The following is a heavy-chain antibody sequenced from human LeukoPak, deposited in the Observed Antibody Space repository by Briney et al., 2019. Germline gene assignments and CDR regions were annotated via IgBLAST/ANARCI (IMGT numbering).Heavy chain of an antibody. D-gene: IGHD5-12*01. CDR3: ARGIYSIGFDY. Sequence: SQTLSLTCAISGDSVSSNTATWSWIRLSLSRGLEWLGRTYYRSKWSNEYAVTVKSRTTINSDTSKNQFSLQLNSVTPEDTAVYYCARGIYSIGFDYWGQGTLVTVSS. CDR2: TYYRSKWSN. V-gene: IGHV6-1*01. J-gene: IGHJ4*02. CDR1: GDSVSSNTAT.